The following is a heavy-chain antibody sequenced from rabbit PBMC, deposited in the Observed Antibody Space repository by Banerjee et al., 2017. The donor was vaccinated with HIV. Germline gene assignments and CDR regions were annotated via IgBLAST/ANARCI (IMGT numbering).Heavy chain of an antibody. CDR3: ARDAADSTAYTL. J-gene: IGHJ4*01. CDR2: IGVGAAGT. Sequence: QEQLVESGGGLVTLGGSLKLSCKASGIDFSSGYNMCWVRQAPGKGLEWIACIGVGAAGTEYASWAKGRFTISKTSSTTVTLQMTSLTAADTATYFCARDAADSTAYTLWGPGTLVTVS. V-gene: IGHV1S45*01. D-gene: IGHD7-1*01. CDR1: GIDFSSGYN.